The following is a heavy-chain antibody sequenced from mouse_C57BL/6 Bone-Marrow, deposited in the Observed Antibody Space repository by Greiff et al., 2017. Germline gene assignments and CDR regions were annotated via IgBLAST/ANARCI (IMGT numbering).Heavy chain of an antibody. CDR3: TPAGDWFAY. CDR1: GFNIKDDY. CDR2: IDPENGDT. Sequence: VQLQQSGAELVRPGASVKLSCTASGFNIKDDYMHWVKQRPEQGLEWIGWIDPENGDTEYASKFQGKATITADTSSNTAYLQLSSLTYEDTAVYYCTPAGDWFAYWGQGTLVTVSA. J-gene: IGHJ3*01. V-gene: IGHV14-4*01.